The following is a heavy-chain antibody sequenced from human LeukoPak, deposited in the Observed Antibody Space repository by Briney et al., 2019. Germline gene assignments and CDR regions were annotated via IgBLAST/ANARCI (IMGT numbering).Heavy chain of an antibody. CDR2: IYTSGST. J-gene: IGHJ4*02. CDR1: GGSISSGSYY. V-gene: IGHV4-61*02. CDR3: ARTGGSEGLDY. Sequence: PSETLSLTCTVSGGSISSGSYYWSWIRQPAGKGLEWIGRIYTSGSTNYNPSLKSRVTISVDTSKNQFSLKLSSVTAADTAVYYCARTGGSEGLDYWGQGTLVTVSS. D-gene: IGHD1-26*01.